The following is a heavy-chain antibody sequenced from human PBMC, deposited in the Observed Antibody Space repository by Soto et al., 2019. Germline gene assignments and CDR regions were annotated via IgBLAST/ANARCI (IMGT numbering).Heavy chain of an antibody. D-gene: IGHD1-26*01. CDR2: FDPEDGET. CDR3: ATDSSNEGANPPNWFDP. CDR1: GYTLTELS. V-gene: IGHV1-24*01. Sequence: ASVKVSCKVSGYTLTELSMHWVRQAPGKGLEWMGGFDPEDGETIYAQKFQGRVTMTEDTSTDTAYMELSSLRSEDTAVYYCATDSSNEGANPPNWFDPWGPGTRVTVSS. J-gene: IGHJ5*02.